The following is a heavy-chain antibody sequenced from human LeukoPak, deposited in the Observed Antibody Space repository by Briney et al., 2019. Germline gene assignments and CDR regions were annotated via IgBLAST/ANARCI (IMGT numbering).Heavy chain of an antibody. CDR2: INHSGST. CDR1: GGSFSGYY. D-gene: IGHD1/OR15-1a*01. J-gene: IGHJ4*02. Sequence: NPSETLSLTCAVYGGSFSGYYWSWIRQPPGKGLEWIGEINHSGSTNYNPSLKSRVTISVDTSKNQFSLKLSSVTAADTAVYYCARFGWNMGYWGQGTLVTDSS. V-gene: IGHV4-34*01. CDR3: ARFGWNMGY.